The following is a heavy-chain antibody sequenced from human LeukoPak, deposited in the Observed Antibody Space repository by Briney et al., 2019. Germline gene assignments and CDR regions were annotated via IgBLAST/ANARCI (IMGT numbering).Heavy chain of an antibody. Sequence: PGGSLRLSCAASGFTVSSNYMSWVSQAPGEGRGWVSAIYTVSSTYYAGSVKGRFTISRDNSKNTPYLQMNSLRAEDTAVYYCAFLKSSITMVRGTYIVPYYFDYWGQGTLVTVSS. J-gene: IGHJ4*02. D-gene: IGHD3-10*01. CDR2: IYTVSST. V-gene: IGHV3-66*01. CDR3: AFLKSSITMVRGTYIVPYYFDY. CDR1: GFTVSSNY.